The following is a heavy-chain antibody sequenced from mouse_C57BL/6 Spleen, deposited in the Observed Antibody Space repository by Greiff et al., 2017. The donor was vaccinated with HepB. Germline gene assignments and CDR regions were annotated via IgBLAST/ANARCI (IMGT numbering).Heavy chain of an antibody. CDR1: GYTFTSYW. D-gene: IGHD1-1*01. V-gene: IGHV1-72*01. J-gene: IGHJ2*01. Sequence: VQLQESGAELARPGASVKLSCKASGYTFTSYWMHWVKQRPGRGLEWIGRIDPNSGGTKYNEKFKSKATLTVDKPSSTAYMQLSSLTSEDSAVYYCARLYGSSYYFDYWGQGTTLTVSS. CDR3: ARLYGSSYYFDY. CDR2: IDPNSGGT.